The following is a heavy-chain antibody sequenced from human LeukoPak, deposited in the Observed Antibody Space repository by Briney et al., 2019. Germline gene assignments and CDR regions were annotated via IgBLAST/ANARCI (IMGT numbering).Heavy chain of an antibody. CDR1: VFTFSSYA. J-gene: IGHJ4*02. CDR2: ISGSGGST. Sequence: GGSLRLSCAASVFTFSSYAMSWVRQAPGKGLEWVSAISGSGGSTYYADSVKGRFTISRDNSKNTLYLQMNSLRAEDTAVYYCATQFRWFGELLYPVPPYRGQGTLVTVSS. V-gene: IGHV3-23*01. D-gene: IGHD3-10*01. CDR3: ATQFRWFGELLYPVPPY.